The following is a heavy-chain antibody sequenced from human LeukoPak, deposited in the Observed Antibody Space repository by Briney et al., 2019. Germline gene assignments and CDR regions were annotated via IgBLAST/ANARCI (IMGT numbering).Heavy chain of an antibody. Sequence: GGSLRLSCAASGFTFSSYDMHWVRQATGKGLEWVSAIGTAGDTYYPGSVKGRFTISRENAKNSLYLQMNSLRAGDTAVYYCARARYDSSGRPFDIWGQGTMVTVSS. CDR2: IGTAGDT. J-gene: IGHJ3*02. V-gene: IGHV3-13*01. D-gene: IGHD3-22*01. CDR1: GFTFSSYD. CDR3: ARARYDSSGRPFDI.